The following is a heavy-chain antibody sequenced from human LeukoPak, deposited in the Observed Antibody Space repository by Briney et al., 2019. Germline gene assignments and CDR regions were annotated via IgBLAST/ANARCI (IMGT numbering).Heavy chain of an antibody. V-gene: IGHV3-13*01. D-gene: IGHD2-15*01. Sequence: GGSLRLSCAPSGFPFSKDDFQWVPQAPGKGLEWVAAIGVTGDTYYADSVKGRFTISREDADNSLYLQMRSLGAGDTALYYCTKEFCGSRAACAGGSYYDFWGRGALVTVSS. CDR1: GFPFSKDD. CDR3: TKEFCGSRAACAGGSYYDF. J-gene: IGHJ2*01. CDR2: IGVTGDT.